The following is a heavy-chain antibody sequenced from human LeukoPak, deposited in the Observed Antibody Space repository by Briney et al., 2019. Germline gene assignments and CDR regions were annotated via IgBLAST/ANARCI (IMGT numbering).Heavy chain of an antibody. D-gene: IGHD6-19*01. V-gene: IGHV4-59*01. CDR1: GDSISSYY. J-gene: IGHJ4*02. CDR3: ARAGSGWSLHY. CDR2: IYYSEST. Sequence: SETLSLTCSVAGDSISSYYWSWIRQPPGKGLEWIGYIYYSESTNYNPSLKSRVTVSVDTSKNQFSLNLRSVTAADTAVYYCARAGSGWSLHYWGQGTLVTVSS.